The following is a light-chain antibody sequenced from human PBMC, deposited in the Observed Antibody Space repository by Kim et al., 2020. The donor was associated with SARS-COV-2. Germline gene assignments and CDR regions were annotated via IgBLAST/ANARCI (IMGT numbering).Light chain of an antibody. CDR1: SSDVGGYSY. V-gene: IGLV2-14*04. CDR3: SSYTSSSTWV. Sequence: GQSVTISCAGTSSDVGGYSYVSWYQQPPGKAPKLMIYDGSKRPSGVSNRFSGSKSGNTASLTISRLQAEDEADYYCSSYTSSSTWVFGGGTQLTVL. CDR2: DGS. J-gene: IGLJ3*02.